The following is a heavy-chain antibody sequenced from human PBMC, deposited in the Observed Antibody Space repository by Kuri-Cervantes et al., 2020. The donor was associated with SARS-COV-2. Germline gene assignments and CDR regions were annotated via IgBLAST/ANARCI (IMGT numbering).Heavy chain of an antibody. Sequence: ASVKVSCKASGYTFTSYDINWVRQATGQGLEWMGWMNPNSGNTGYAQKFQGRVTITGNTSISTAYMELSSLRSEDTAVYYCARVGYDFWSGPNWFDPWGQGTLVTVSS. V-gene: IGHV1-8*03. CDR1: GYTFTSYD. J-gene: IGHJ5*02. CDR2: MNPNSGNT. D-gene: IGHD3-3*01. CDR3: ARVGYDFWSGPNWFDP.